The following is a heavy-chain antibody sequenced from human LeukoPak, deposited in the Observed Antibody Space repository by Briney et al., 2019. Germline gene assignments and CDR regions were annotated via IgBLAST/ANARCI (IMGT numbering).Heavy chain of an antibody. CDR3: AREAAASGSDY. D-gene: IGHD6-13*01. Sequence: GGSLRLSCTASGFTFGDSAMDWVRQAPGKGLEWVGFIRSKAYGGTTEYAASVKGRFTISRDNSKNTLYLQMNSLRAEDTAVYYCAREAAASGSDYWGQGTLVTVSS. CDR2: IRSKAYGGTT. J-gene: IGHJ4*02. V-gene: IGHV3-49*04. CDR1: GFTFGDSA.